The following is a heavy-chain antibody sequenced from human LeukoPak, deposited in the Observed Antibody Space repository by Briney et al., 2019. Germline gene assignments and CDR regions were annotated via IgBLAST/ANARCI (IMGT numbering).Heavy chain of an antibody. J-gene: IGHJ4*02. CDR3: ARSAVPYSSGWSSHYFDY. D-gene: IGHD6-19*01. CDR1: GYSFTSYW. Sequence: GESLKISCKGSGYSFTSYWIGWVRQMPGKGLEWMGIIYPGDSDTRYSPSFQGQVTISADKSISTAYLQWSSLKASDTAMYYCARSAVPYSSGWSSHYFDYWGQGTLVTVSS. V-gene: IGHV5-51*01. CDR2: IYPGDSDT.